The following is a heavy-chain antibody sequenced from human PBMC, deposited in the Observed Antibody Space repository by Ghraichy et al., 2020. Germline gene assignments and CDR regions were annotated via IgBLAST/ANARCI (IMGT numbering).Heavy chain of an antibody. V-gene: IGHV3-23*01. Sequence: GGSLRLSCAASGFTFSSYAMSWVRQAPGKGLEWVSAISGSGGSTYYADSVKGRFTISRDNSKNTLYLQMNSLRAEDTAVYYCAKEPGLATRIVGATMPSWGQGTLVTVSS. CDR3: AKEPGLATRIVGATMPS. CDR2: ISGSGGST. D-gene: IGHD1-26*01. CDR1: GFTFSSYA. J-gene: IGHJ4*02.